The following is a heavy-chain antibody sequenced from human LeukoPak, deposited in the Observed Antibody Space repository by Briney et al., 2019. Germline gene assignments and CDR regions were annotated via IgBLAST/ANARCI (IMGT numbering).Heavy chain of an antibody. CDR3: ARLSYSSRAWFDP. CDR2: IYCSGST. V-gene: IGHV4-39*01. J-gene: IGHJ5*02. Sequence: SETLSLTCTVSGGSISSNNYYWGWIRQPPGKGLEWIGSIYCSGSTYYNPSLKSRVTISVDTSKNQFSLKLNSVTAADTAVYYCARLSYSSRAWFDPWGQGTLVTVSS. D-gene: IGHD6-13*01. CDR1: GGSISSNNYY.